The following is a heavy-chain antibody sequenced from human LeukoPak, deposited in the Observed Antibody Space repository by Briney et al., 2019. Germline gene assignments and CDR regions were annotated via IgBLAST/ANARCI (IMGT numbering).Heavy chain of an antibody. CDR2: MNPNSGNT. Sequence: ASVKVSCKAAGYTFTSYDINWVRQATGQGLEWMGWMNPNSGNTGYAQKFQGRVTMTRNTSISTAYMELSSLRSEDTAVYYCARMGKDYYGDYRDYYYYYGMDVWGQGTTVTVSS. J-gene: IGHJ6*02. CDR3: ARMGKDYYGDYRDYYYYYGMDV. V-gene: IGHV1-8*01. CDR1: GYTFTSYD. D-gene: IGHD4-17*01.